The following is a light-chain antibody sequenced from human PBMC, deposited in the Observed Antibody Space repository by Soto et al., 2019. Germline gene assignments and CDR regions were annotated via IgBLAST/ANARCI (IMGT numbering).Light chain of an antibody. CDR3: QQRSSWPLT. J-gene: IGKJ4*01. CDR2: DTS. V-gene: IGKV3-11*01. CDR1: QNVRNY. Sequence: EIVLTQSPATLSLSPGERATLSCRASQNVRNYLIWYQQKPGLAPRLLIYDTSTRATGIPARFSGSGSGTDYTLTISSPEPEDFAVYYCQQRSSWPLTFGGGTKVEIK.